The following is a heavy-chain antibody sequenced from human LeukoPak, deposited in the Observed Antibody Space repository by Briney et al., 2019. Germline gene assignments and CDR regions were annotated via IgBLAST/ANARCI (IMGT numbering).Heavy chain of an antibody. Sequence: SETLSLTCTVSGYSISSGYYWGWIRQPPGKGLEWIGSIYHSGSTYYTPSLKSRVTISVDTSKNQFSLKLSSVTAADTAVYYCARGRIAAADYWGQGTLVTVSS. D-gene: IGHD6-13*01. V-gene: IGHV4-38-2*02. J-gene: IGHJ4*02. CDR1: GYSISSGYY. CDR2: IYHSGST. CDR3: ARGRIAAADY.